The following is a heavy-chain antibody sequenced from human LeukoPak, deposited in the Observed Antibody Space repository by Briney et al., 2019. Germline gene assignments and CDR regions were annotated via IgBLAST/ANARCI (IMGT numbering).Heavy chain of an antibody. CDR3: STGSGHALDI. Sequence: GGSLRLSCAASGFTFSSYWMHWVRQVPGKGLVWVSRINSDGSSTSYADSVKGRFTISRDNAKNTLYVQMNSLRAEDTAVYYCSTGSGHALDIWGRGTMVTVSS. CDR2: INSDGSST. D-gene: IGHD3-10*01. V-gene: IGHV3-74*01. J-gene: IGHJ3*02. CDR1: GFTFSSYW.